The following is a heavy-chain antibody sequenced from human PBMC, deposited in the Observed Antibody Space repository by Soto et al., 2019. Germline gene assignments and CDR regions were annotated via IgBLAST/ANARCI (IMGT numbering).Heavy chain of an antibody. CDR1: GFTFSSYA. D-gene: IGHD2-8*01. J-gene: IGHJ6*02. CDR3: AKVLGDVSVCYRVATCHYYYYYGMDV. Sequence: EVQLLESGGGLVQPGGSLRLSCAASGFTFSSYAMSWVRQAPGKGLEWVSAISGSGGSTYYADSVKGRFTISRDNSKNTLYLQMNSLRAEDTAVYYCAKVLGDVSVCYRVATCHYYYYYGMDVWGQGTTVTVSS. V-gene: IGHV3-23*01. CDR2: ISGSGGST.